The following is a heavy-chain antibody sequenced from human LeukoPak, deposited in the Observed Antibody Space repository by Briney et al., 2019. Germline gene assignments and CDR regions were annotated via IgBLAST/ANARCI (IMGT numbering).Heavy chain of an antibody. V-gene: IGHV4-34*01. J-gene: IGHJ4*02. Sequence: SETLSLTCAVCGGSFSGYYWSWIRQPPGKGLEWIGEINHSGSTNYNPSLKSRVTISVDTSKNQFSLKLNSVTAADTAVYYCASLRGASYYYDSSGYLGYWGQGTLVTVSS. CDR2: INHSGST. CDR3: ASLRGASYYYDSSGYLGY. D-gene: IGHD3-22*01. CDR1: GGSFSGYY.